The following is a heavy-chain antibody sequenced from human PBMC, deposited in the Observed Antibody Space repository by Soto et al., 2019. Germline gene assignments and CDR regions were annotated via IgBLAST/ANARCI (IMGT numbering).Heavy chain of an antibody. CDR2: INHSGST. V-gene: IGHV4-34*01. D-gene: IGHD3-10*01. Sequence: SETLSLTCAVYGGSFSGYYWSWIHQPPGKGLEWIGEINHSGSTNYNPSLKSRVTISVDTSKNQFSLKLSSVTAADTAVYYCARPTNYGSGSSNCFDPWGQGTLVTVSS. J-gene: IGHJ5*02. CDR1: GGSFSGYY. CDR3: ARPTNYGSGSSNCFDP.